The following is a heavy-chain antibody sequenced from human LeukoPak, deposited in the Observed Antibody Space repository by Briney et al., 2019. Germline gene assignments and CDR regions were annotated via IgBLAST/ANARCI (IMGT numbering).Heavy chain of an antibody. Sequence: SVKVSCKASGGTFSSYTISWVRQAPGQGLEWMGRIIPILGIANYAQKFKGRVTITADKSTSTAYMELSSLRSEDTAVYYCARDPVDTKTPYYFDYWGQGTLVTVSS. V-gene: IGHV1-69*04. D-gene: IGHD5-18*01. J-gene: IGHJ4*02. CDR2: IIPILGIA. CDR3: ARDPVDTKTPYYFDY. CDR1: GGTFSSYT.